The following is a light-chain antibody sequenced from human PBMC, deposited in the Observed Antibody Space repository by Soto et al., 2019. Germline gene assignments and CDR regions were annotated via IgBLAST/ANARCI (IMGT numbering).Light chain of an antibody. Sequence: EIVMTQSPATLSVSPGERVTLSCRASQSGSSNLAWYQQKLGQAPRLLIYDASTRAPGIPARLSGSGSGTESTLPISSLQSEDFAVYYCQQYNNWTPLTFGQGTKVEIK. V-gene: IGKV3-15*01. J-gene: IGKJ1*01. CDR3: QQYNNWTPLT. CDR2: DAS. CDR1: QSGSSN.